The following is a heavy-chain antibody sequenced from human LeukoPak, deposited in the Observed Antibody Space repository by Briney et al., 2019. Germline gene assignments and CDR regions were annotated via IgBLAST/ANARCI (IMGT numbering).Heavy chain of an antibody. Sequence: GASVKVSCKASGYTFTGYYMHWVRQAPGQGLEWMGWINPNSGGTNYAQKFQGWVTMTRDTSISTAYMELGRLRSDDTAVYYCARGAIVGASFPDYWGQGTLVTVSS. CDR2: INPNSGGT. J-gene: IGHJ4*02. CDR3: ARGAIVGASFPDY. V-gene: IGHV1-2*04. D-gene: IGHD1-26*01. CDR1: GYTFTGYY.